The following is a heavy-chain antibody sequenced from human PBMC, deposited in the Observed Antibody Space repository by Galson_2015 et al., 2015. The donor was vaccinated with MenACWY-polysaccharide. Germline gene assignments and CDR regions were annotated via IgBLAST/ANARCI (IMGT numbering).Heavy chain of an antibody. CDR3: AREVSRIVCRALDP. V-gene: IGHV3-33*01. CDR2: IQYDAVYK. Sequence: SLRLSCAASTVTFRGSGMHWVRQAPGKGLEWVAVIQYDAVYKQYLDSVKGRFSVSRDNSKSTLYLEMNNLRAEDTALYYCAREVSRIVCRALDPWGQGTMVIVSS. D-gene: IGHD3-16*02. CDR1: TVTFRGSG. J-gene: IGHJ3*01.